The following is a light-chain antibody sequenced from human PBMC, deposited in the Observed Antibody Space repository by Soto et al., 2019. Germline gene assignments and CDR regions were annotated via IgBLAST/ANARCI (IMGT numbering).Light chain of an antibody. J-gene: IGLJ3*02. CDR3: SSYTSSSTGV. Sequence: QSALTQPASVSGSPGQSITISCTGTSSDVGGYKYVSWYQQHPDKAPKLMLYEVSNRPSGVSNRFSGSKSGNTASLTISGLQAEDEADYYCSSYTSSSTGVFGGGTKLTVL. V-gene: IGLV2-14*01. CDR1: SSDVGGYKY. CDR2: EVS.